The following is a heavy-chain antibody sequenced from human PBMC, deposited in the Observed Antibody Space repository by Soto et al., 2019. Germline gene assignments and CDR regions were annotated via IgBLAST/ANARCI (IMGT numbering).Heavy chain of an antibody. J-gene: IGHJ4*02. CDR3: ARARIAAAGTGEIDY. D-gene: IGHD6-13*01. V-gene: IGHV3-13*01. Sequence: PGGSLRLSCAASGFTFSSYDMHWVGQATGKGLEWVSAIGTAGDTYYPGSVKGRFTISRENAKNSLYLQMNSLRAGDTAVYYCARARIAAAGTGEIDYWGQGTLVTVSS. CDR1: GFTFSSYD. CDR2: IGTAGDT.